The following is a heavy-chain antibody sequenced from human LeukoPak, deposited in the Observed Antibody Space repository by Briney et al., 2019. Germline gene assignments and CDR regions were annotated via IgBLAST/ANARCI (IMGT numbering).Heavy chain of an antibody. D-gene: IGHD2-2*01. J-gene: IGHJ6*03. CDR2: IYYSGST. V-gene: IGHV4-59*08. CDR1: GGSISSYY. Sequence: SETLSLTCTVSGGSISSYYWSWIRQPPGKGLEWIGYIYYSGSTNYNPSFKSRVTISVDTSKNQFSLKLSSVTAADTAVYYCARQGCSSTSCYSYYYYMDVWGKGTTVTVSS. CDR3: ARQGCSSTSCYSYYYYMDV.